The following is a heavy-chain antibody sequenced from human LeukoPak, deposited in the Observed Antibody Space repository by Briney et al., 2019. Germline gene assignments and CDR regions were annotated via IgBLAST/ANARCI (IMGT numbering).Heavy chain of an antibody. J-gene: IGHJ5*02. CDR3: ARGRYCSSTSCHINWSDP. CDR1: GYTFTGYY. CDR2: INPNSGGT. Sequence: ASVKVSCKASGYTFTGYYMHWVRQAPGQGLEWMGWINPNSGGTNYAQKFQGRVTMTRDTSISTAYMELIRLRSDDTAVYYCARGRYCSSTSCHINWSDPWGQGTLVTVSS. D-gene: IGHD2-2*02. V-gene: IGHV1-2*02.